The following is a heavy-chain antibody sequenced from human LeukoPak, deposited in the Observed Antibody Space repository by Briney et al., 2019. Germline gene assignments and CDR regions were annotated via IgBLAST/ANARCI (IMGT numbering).Heavy chain of an antibody. CDR3: ARVRMVRGVIIKLTRGYYFDY. CDR2: INHSGST. D-gene: IGHD3-10*01. J-gene: IGHJ4*02. V-gene: IGHV4-34*01. Sequence: KPSETLSLTCAVYGGSFSGYYWSWIRQPPGKGLEWIGEINHSGSTNYNPSLKSRVTISVDTSKNQFSLKLSSVTAADTAVYYCARVRMVRGVIIKLTRGYYFDYWGQGTLVTVSS. CDR1: GGSFSGYY.